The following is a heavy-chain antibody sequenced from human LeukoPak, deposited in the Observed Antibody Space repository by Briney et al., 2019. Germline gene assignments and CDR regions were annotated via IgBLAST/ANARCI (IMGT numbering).Heavy chain of an antibody. CDR3: ARDRKQLERRNDAFDI. CDR2: ISAYNGNT. J-gene: IGHJ3*02. Sequence: ASVKVSCKASGYTFTSYGISWVRQAPGQGLEWMGWISAYNGNTNYAQKLQGRVTMTTDTSTSTAYMELRSLRSDDTAVYYCARDRKQLERRNDAFDIWGQGTMVTVSS. CDR1: GYTFTSYG. D-gene: IGHD1-1*01. V-gene: IGHV1-18*01.